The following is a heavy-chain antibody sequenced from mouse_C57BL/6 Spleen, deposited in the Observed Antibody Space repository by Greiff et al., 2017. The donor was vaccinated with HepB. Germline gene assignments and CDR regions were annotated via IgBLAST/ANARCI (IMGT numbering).Heavy chain of an antibody. CDR2: ISGGGGNT. CDR1: GFTFSSYT. Sequence: EVMLVESGGGLVKPGGSLKLSCAASGFTFSSYTMSWVRQTPEKRLEWVATISGGGGNTYYPDSVKGRFTISRDNAKNTLYLQVGSLGSKDTALYYCAKFLRYFDVWGTGTTVTVSS. V-gene: IGHV5-9*01. CDR3: AKFLRYFDV. J-gene: IGHJ1*03.